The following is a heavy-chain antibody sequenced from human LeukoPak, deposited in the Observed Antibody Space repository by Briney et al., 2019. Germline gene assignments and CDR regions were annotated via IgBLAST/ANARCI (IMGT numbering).Heavy chain of an antibody. CDR1: GGSISSYY. CDR2: IYYSGST. D-gene: IGHD3-22*01. J-gene: IGHJ3*02. Sequence: SETLSLTCTVSGGSISSYYRSWIRQPPGKGLEWIGYIYYSGSTNYNPSLKSRVTISVDTSKNQFSLKLSSVTAADTAVYYCARANHYYDSSGYLGDAFDIWGQGTMVTVSS. V-gene: IGHV4-59*01. CDR3: ARANHYYDSSGYLGDAFDI.